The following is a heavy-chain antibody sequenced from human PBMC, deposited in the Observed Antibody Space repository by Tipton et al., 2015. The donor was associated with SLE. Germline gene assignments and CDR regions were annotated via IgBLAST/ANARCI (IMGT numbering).Heavy chain of an antibody. CDR3: ARDVGYGSGSPRFDY. CDR2: ISANNGNT. D-gene: IGHD3-10*01. J-gene: IGHJ4*02. Sequence: QVQMVQSGAEVKKPGASVKVSCKASGYTFTSYGISWVRQAPGQGLAWLGWISANNGNTNYAQKLQGRVTMTTDTSTSTAYMGLRSLRSDDTAVYYCARDVGYGSGSPRFDYWGQGTLVTVAS. V-gene: IGHV1-18*01. CDR1: GYTFTSYG.